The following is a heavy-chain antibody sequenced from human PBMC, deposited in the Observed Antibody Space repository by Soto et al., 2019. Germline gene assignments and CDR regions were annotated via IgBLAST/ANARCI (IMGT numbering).Heavy chain of an antibody. CDR2: IYYSGST. Sequence: SETLSLTCTVSGGSISSYYWSWIRQPPGKGLEWIGYIYYSGSTNYNPSLKSRVTISVDTSKNQFSLKLSSVTAADTAVYYCARQAGYCISTSCYDYYYHGMDVWGQGTTVTVSS. J-gene: IGHJ6*02. V-gene: IGHV4-59*08. CDR3: ARQAGYCISTSCYDYYYHGMDV. D-gene: IGHD2-2*01. CDR1: GGSISSYY.